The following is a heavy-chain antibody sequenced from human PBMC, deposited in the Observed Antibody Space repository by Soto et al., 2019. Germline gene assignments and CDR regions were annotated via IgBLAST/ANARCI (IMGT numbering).Heavy chain of an antibody. D-gene: IGHD2-8*01. CDR1: GYTFTSYV. V-gene: IGHV1-3*01. J-gene: IGHJ4*02. Sequence: APVKVSCKTSGYTFTSYVMHWVRQAPGQRLEWMGWINVGNANTKYSQKFQGRVTITRDTSASTAYMEVSSLKTEDTAVYYCTAGKLYPSLDFDYWGQGTLVTVSS. CDR3: TAGKLYPSLDFDY. CDR2: INVGNANT.